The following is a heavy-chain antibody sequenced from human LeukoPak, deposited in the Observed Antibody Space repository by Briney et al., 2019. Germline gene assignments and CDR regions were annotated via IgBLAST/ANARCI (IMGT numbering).Heavy chain of an antibody. J-gene: IGHJ6*03. CDR1: GGSISSYY. V-gene: IGHV4-59*01. Sequence: PSETLSLTCTVSGGSISSYYWSWIRQPPGKGLEWIGYIYYSGSTNYNPSLKSRVTISVDTSKNQFSLKLSSVTAADTAVYYCARGDEAGVVVPAAMGEADYYYMDVWGKGTTVTISS. CDR3: ARGDEAGVVVPAAMGEADYYYMDV. CDR2: IYYSGST. D-gene: IGHD2-2*01.